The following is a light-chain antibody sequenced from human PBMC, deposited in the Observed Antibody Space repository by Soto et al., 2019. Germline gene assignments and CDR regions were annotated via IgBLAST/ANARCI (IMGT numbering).Light chain of an antibody. CDR1: QSVSSY. V-gene: IGKV3-20*01. CDR2: GAS. J-gene: IGKJ4*01. CDR3: QQYGSSPLT. Sequence: EIVITQSPATLSVSPGDRATLSCRASQSVSSYLAWYQQRPGQAPRLLIYGASSRATGIPDRFSGSGSGTDFTLTISRLEPEDFAVYYCQQYGSSPLTFGGGTKVDI.